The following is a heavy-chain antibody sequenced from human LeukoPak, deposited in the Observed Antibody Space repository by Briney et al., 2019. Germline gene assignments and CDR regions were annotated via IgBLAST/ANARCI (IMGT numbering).Heavy chain of an antibody. V-gene: IGHV4-34*01. J-gene: IGHJ5*02. Sequence: PSETLSLTCAVYGGSFSGYYWSWIRQPPGKGLEWIGEINHSGSTNYNPSLKSRVTISVDTSKNQFSLKLSSVTAADTAVYYCARDCPELLWFGELLYPRSNWFDPWGQGTLVTASS. CDR3: ARDCPELLWFGELLYPRSNWFDP. CDR1: GGSFSGYY. D-gene: IGHD3-10*01. CDR2: INHSGST.